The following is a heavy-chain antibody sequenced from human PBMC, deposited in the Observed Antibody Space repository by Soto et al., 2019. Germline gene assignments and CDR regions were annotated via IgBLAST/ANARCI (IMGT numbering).Heavy chain of an antibody. CDR2: IYYSGST. CDR3: ASMTTVTYYFDY. J-gene: IGHJ4*02. D-gene: IGHD4-17*01. V-gene: IGHV4-31*03. CDR1: GGSISSGGYY. Sequence: SATLSLTCTVSGGSISSGGYYWSWIRQHPGKGLEWIGYIYYSGSTYYNPSLKSRVTISVDTSKNQFSLKLSSVTAADTAVYYCASMTTVTYYFDYWGQGTLVTVSS.